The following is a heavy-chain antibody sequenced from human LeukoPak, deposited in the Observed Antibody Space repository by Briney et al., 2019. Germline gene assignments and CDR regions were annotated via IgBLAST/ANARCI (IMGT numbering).Heavy chain of an antibody. Sequence: PSETLSLTCTVSGGSISSYYWSWIRQPAGKAPEWIGRIYSSGIINYNPSLKSRVTISLDNSRNQLSLKLSYVTAADTAAYYCARDTGKSGYPDYWGQGTLVTVSS. CDR3: ARDTGKSGYPDY. CDR1: GGSISSYY. J-gene: IGHJ4*02. D-gene: IGHD3-3*01. V-gene: IGHV4-4*07. CDR2: IYSSGII.